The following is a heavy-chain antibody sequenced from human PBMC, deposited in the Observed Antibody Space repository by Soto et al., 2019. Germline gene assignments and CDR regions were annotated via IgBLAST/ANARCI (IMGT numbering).Heavy chain of an antibody. CDR3: AKDLFVVVPAAMGPAFDY. Sequence: EVQLLESGGGLVQPGGSLRLSCAASGFTFSSYAMSWVRQAPGKGLEWVSAISGSGGSTYYADSVKGRFTISRDNSKNTLYLQMNSLRAEDTAVYYCAKDLFVVVPAAMGPAFDYWGQGTLVTVSS. CDR2: ISGSGGST. CDR1: GFTFSSYA. J-gene: IGHJ4*02. V-gene: IGHV3-23*01. D-gene: IGHD2-2*01.